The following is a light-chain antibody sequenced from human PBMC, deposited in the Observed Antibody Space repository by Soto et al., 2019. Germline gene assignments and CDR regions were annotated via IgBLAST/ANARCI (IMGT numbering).Light chain of an antibody. CDR3: QYYHDFCWT. CDR2: RTS. Sequence: DIQLTQSPSTLSASVGDRVTITCRASQGISDWLAWYQQKQGRAPKRLISRTSNLERGVPSRFSGSGSGTEFTLTISSMQPDDFESYHCQYYHDFCWTFGQGTKVEIK. J-gene: IGKJ1*01. V-gene: IGKV1-5*03. CDR1: QGISDW.